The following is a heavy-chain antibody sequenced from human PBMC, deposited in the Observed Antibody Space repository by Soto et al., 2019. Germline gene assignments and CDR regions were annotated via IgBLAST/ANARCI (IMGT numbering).Heavy chain of an antibody. J-gene: IGHJ6*03. CDR1: GYTFTSYG. V-gene: IGHV1-18*01. CDR3: ARDGWDIVVVPAAGRYYYYMDV. D-gene: IGHD2-2*01. Sequence: QVQLVQSGAEVKKPGASVKVSCKASGYTFTSYGISWVRQAPGQGLEGMVWISAYNGNTNYAQKLQGRVTMATDTTTSTAYMELRSLRSDDTAVYYCARDGWDIVVVPAAGRYYYYMDVWGKGTTVTVSS. CDR2: ISAYNGNT.